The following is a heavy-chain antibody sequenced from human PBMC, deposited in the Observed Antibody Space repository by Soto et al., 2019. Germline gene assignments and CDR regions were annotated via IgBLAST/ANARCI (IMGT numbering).Heavy chain of an antibody. V-gene: IGHV6-1*01. J-gene: IGHJ3*02. D-gene: IGHD3-9*01. Sequence: SQTLSLTCVISGDSVSSNSAAWNWIRQSPSRGLEWLGRTYYRSKWLTGYAVSVESRITINPDTSKNQFSLQLTSVTPEDTALYYCARDPGLGHAFDIWGQGTMVTVSS. CDR1: GDSVSSNSAA. CDR2: TYYRSKWLT. CDR3: ARDPGLGHAFDI.